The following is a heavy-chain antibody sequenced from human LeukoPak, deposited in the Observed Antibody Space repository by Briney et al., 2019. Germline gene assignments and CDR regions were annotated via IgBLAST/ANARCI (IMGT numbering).Heavy chain of an antibody. D-gene: IGHD3-3*01. Sequence: GGSLRLSCAASGFTFSSYAMHWVRQAPGKGLEWVAVISYDGSNKYYADSVKGRFTISRDNSKNTLYLQMNSLRAEDTAVYYCARGAIFGVVITRRAFDIWGQGTMVTVSS. J-gene: IGHJ3*02. CDR2: ISYDGSNK. CDR3: ARGAIFGVVITRRAFDI. CDR1: GFTFSSYA. V-gene: IGHV3-30*04.